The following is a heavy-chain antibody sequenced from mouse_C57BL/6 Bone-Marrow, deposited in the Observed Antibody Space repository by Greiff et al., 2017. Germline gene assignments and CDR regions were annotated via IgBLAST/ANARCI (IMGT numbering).Heavy chain of an antibody. Sequence: EVMLVESGGGLVKPGGSLKLSCAASGFTFSSYTMSWVRQTPEKRLQWVAAISGGGGNTYYPDSVKGRFTISRDNDKNILCLQMSSLRSEDTALYYCAKQVTTGLATKYIDVWGTGTTGTVSS. D-gene: IGHD1-1*01. CDR2: ISGGGGNT. V-gene: IGHV5-9*01. CDR1: GFTFSSYT. CDR3: AKQVTTGLATKYIDV. J-gene: IGHJ1*03.